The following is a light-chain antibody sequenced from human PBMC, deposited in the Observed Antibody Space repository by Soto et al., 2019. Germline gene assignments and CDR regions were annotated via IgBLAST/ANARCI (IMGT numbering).Light chain of an antibody. Sequence: EIVLTQSPGTLSLSPGERATLSCRASQSVSSSYLAWYQQKPGQAPRLLIYGASSRATGIPDRFSASGSGTDFTLTISRLEPEDFAVYSCQQYGSPSGTFGQGTKVEIK. CDR1: QSVSSSY. J-gene: IGKJ1*01. V-gene: IGKV3-20*01. CDR3: QQYGSPSGT. CDR2: GAS.